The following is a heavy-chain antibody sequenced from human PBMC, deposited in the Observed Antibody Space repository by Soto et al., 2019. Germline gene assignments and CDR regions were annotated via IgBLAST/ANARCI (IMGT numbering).Heavy chain of an antibody. CDR1: GFTFGDYA. CDR3: TRDYMITFGGVTQSTYYYYMDV. Sequence: GGSLRLSCTASGFTFGDYAMSWFRQAPGKGLEWVGFIRSKAYGGTTEYAASVKGRFTISRDDSKSIAYLQMNSLKTEDTAVYYCTRDYMITFGGVTQSTYYYYMDVWGKGTTVTVSS. CDR2: IRSKAYGGTT. J-gene: IGHJ6*03. D-gene: IGHD3-16*01. V-gene: IGHV3-49*03.